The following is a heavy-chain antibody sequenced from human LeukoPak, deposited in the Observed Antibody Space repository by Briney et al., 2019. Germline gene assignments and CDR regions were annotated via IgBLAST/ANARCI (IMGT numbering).Heavy chain of an antibody. J-gene: IGHJ4*02. CDR3: ARSEGFSYFDY. CDR1: GGSLSGYY. V-gene: IGHV4-34*01. CDR2: INHSGST. Sequence: PSETLSLTCAVYGGSLSGYYWSWIRQPPGKGLEWIGEINHSGSTNYNPSLKSRVTISVDTSKNQFSLKLSSVTAADTAVYYCARSEGFSYFDYWGQGTLVTVSS.